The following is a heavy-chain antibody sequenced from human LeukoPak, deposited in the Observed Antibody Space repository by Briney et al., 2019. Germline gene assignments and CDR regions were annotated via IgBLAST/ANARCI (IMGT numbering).Heavy chain of an antibody. CDR1: GFSFNTYS. V-gene: IGHV3-21*01. J-gene: IGHJ4*02. Sequence: GGFLRLSCVASGFSFNTYSMNWVRQAPGKGLEWVSFISTSSSPIYYADSVKGRFTISRDNAKNSLYLQMNSLRAEDTAVYYCVRGVVEAQYWGQGMLVAVSS. CDR2: ISTSSSPI. CDR3: VRGVVEAQY. D-gene: IGHD2-2*01.